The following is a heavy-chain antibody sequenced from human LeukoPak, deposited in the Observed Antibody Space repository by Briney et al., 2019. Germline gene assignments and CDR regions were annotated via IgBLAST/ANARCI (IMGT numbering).Heavy chain of an antibody. Sequence: SETLSLTCAVYGGSFSGYYWSWIRQPPGKGVEWIGEINHSGSTNYNPSLKSRVTISVDTSKNQFSLKLSSVTAADTAVYYCARENGDYLDYWGQGTPVIVSS. CDR2: INHSGST. D-gene: IGHD4-17*01. CDR1: GGSFSGYY. CDR3: ARENGDYLDY. J-gene: IGHJ4*02. V-gene: IGHV4-34*01.